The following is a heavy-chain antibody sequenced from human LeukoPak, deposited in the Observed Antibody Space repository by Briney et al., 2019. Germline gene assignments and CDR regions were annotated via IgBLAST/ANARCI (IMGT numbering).Heavy chain of an antibody. Sequence: GGSLRLSCAASGFTFSSYAMSWVRQAPGKGLEWVSYISSSSSTIYYADSVKGRFTISRDNAKNSLYLQMNSLRAEDTAVYYCARDWELSDAFDIWAKGQWSPSLQ. CDR3: ARDWELSDAFDI. D-gene: IGHD1-26*01. CDR2: ISSSSSTI. CDR1: GFTFSSYA. V-gene: IGHV3-48*01. J-gene: IGHJ3*02.